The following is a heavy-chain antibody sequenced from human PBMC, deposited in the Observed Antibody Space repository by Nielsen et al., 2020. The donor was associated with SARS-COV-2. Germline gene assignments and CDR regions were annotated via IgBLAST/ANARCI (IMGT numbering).Heavy chain of an antibody. D-gene: IGHD3-3*01. Sequence: SETLSLTCTVSGGSVSSGSYYWSWIRQPPGKGLEWIGYIYYSGSTNYNPSLKSRVTISVDTSKNQFSLKLSSVTAADTAVYYCARDDPSTIFGVVISYYGMDVWGQGTTVTVSS. J-gene: IGHJ6*02. CDR2: IYYSGST. V-gene: IGHV4-61*01. CDR1: GGSVSSGSYY. CDR3: ARDDPSTIFGVVISYYGMDV.